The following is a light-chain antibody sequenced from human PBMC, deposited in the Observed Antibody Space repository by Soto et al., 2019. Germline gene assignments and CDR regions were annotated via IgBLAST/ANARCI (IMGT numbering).Light chain of an antibody. CDR3: QQYNKWPPIT. CDR2: DTS. J-gene: IGKJ5*01. V-gene: IGKV3-15*01. CDR1: QSVSIK. Sequence: VVLTQSPATLSVSPWERATLSCRASQSVSIKLAWYQQKPGQAPRLLIYDTSTRATGIPARFSGSGSGTEFTLTISSLQSEDFAVYYCQQYNKWPPITFGQGTRL.